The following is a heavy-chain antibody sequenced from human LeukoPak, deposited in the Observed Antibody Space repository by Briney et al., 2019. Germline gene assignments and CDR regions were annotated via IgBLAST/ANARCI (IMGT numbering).Heavy chain of an antibody. V-gene: IGHV4-59*11. CDR1: RGFNSSHY. CDR3: ARSVNGHSFDY. J-gene: IGHJ4*02. CDR2: MFNYGGT. D-gene: IGHD2-8*01. Sequence: SETLSHICTVSRGFNSSHYWTWIRQPTGKGLEWIGYMFNYGGTKYNPSLESRVTISGDTSKSQFSLKVKSVTAADTAVYYCARSVNGHSFDYWGQGTLVTVSS.